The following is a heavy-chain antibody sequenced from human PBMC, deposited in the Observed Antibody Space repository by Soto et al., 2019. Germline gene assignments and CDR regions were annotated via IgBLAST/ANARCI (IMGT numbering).Heavy chain of an antibody. CDR2: IYCSGST. J-gene: IGHJ4*02. CDR1: GGSISSYC. D-gene: IGHD2-2*01. CDR3: ARDAPSSSYFDY. V-gene: IGHV4-59*01. Sequence: SETLSLTCTVSGGSISSYCWRWIRQPPGKRLEWIGYIYCSGSTYYNPSLKSRVTISVDTSKNQFSLKLSSVTAADTAVYYCARDAPSSSYFDYWGQGTLVTVSS.